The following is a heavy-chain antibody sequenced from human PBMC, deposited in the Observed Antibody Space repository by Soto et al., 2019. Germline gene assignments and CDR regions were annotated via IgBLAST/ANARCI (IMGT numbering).Heavy chain of an antibody. D-gene: IGHD2-8*01. CDR2: ISAYNGNT. J-gene: IGHJ5*02. CDR1: GYTFSDYA. Sequence: QVRLVQSGAEVKKPGASVKVSCKASGYTFSDYAVTWVRQAPGQGLEWMGRISAYNGNTKYAQKFQGRVSMTTDTATNTAQMELRTLRSDDTAVYYCARAGPSSTVYALIVHWFDPWGQGTLVTVSS. CDR3: ARAGPSSTVYALIVHWFDP. V-gene: IGHV1-18*04.